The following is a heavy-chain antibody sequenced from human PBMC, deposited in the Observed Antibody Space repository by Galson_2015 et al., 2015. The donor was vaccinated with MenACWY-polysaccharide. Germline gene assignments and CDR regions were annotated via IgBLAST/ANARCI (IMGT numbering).Heavy chain of an antibody. V-gene: IGHV3-15*01. D-gene: IGHD7-27*01. CDR3: NTGGLGFDY. J-gene: IGHJ4*02. Sequence: SLRLSCAGSGFAFSNAWMNWVRQVSGMGLEWVGRIKSKVDGGTTDYAAPVKGRFTISRDDSKNTVYLQMNSLKTEDTAVYYCNTGGLGFDYWGQGTLVTVSS. CDR1: GFAFSNAW. CDR2: IKSKVDGGTT.